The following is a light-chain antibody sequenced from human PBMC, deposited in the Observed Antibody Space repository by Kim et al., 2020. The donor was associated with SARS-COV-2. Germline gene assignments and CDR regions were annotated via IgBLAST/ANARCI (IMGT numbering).Light chain of an antibody. CDR2: DVT. Sequence: GQSITISCTGTSSDVGGYNYVSWYQQHQGKSPKLMIFDVTKRPSGVSSRFSGSKSDNTASLTISGLQAEDEADYYCSSYASSDTLLFGGGTKVTVL. J-gene: IGLJ2*01. CDR3: SSYASSDTLL. CDR1: SSDVGGYNY. V-gene: IGLV2-14*03.